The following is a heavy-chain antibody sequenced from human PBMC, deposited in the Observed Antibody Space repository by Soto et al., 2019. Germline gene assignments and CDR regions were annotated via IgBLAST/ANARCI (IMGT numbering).Heavy chain of an antibody. CDR2: IYYSRST. CDR3: ARDPYNYYYGMDV. J-gene: IGHJ6*04. V-gene: IGHV4-31*03. CDR1: GYTFSNNDYY. Sequence: PSVPLSLSCTVSGYTFSNNDYYWSWSGQHQGKALEWIGYIYYSRSTYYNSSIKRRVNISVDTSKNQFSLKLSYVTAADTAVYYSARDPYNYYYGMDVWGKGTTVPVS.